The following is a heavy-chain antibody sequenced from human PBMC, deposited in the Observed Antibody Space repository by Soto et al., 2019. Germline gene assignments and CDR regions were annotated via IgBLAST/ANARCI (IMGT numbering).Heavy chain of an antibody. CDR3: AGSIAAAGTLDY. J-gene: IGHJ4*02. CDR2: IIPILGIA. CDR1: GGTFSSYT. D-gene: IGHD6-13*01. Sequence: QVQLVQSGAEVKKPGSSVKVSCKASGGTFSSYTISWVRQAPGQGLEWMGRIIPILGIANYAQKFQGRVTITADKSTSTAYMELSSLRSEDTTVYYCAGSIAAAGTLDYWGQGTLVTVSS. V-gene: IGHV1-69*02.